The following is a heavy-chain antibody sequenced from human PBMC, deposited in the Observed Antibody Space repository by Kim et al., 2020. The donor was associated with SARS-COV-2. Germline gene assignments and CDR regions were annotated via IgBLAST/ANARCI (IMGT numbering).Heavy chain of an antibody. CDR1: GFTFSSYG. J-gene: IGHJ6*02. CDR2: IWYDGSNK. CDR3: AKGSVGRGYSDYDYEVVPGYYYYYGMDV. Sequence: GGSLRLSCAASGFTFSSYGMHWVRQAPGKGLEWVAVIWYDGSNKYYADSVKGRFTISRDNSKNTLYLQMNSLRAEDTAVYYCAKGSVGRGYSDYDYEVVPGYYYYYGMDVWGQGTTVTVSS. V-gene: IGHV3-33*06. D-gene: IGHD5-12*01.